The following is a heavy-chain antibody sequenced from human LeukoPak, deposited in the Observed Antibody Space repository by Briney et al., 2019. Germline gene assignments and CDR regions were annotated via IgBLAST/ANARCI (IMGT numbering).Heavy chain of an antibody. Sequence: PSETLSLTCSVSGASITSYYWSWIRQSAGKGLEWIGRLSSSGSSIHNPSLKSRLTMSVDTSKNQFSLKLSSVTAEDTAVYYCARAKPKNMVRGLIMRRESRYYFDYWGQGTLVTVSS. CDR2: LSSSGSS. CDR1: GASITSYY. V-gene: IGHV4-4*07. J-gene: IGHJ4*02. CDR3: ARAKPKNMVRGLIMRRESRYYFDY. D-gene: IGHD3-10*01.